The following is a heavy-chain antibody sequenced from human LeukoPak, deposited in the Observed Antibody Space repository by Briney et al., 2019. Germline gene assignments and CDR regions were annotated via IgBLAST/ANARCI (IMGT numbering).Heavy chain of an antibody. Sequence: GASVQVSCKASGYTFTGYYMHWVRQAPGQGLEWMGWINPNSGGTNYAQKFQGWVTMTRDTSISTAYMELSRLRSDDTAVYYCARGDRISYSGSYSIDYWGQGTLVTVSS. CDR2: INPNSGGT. D-gene: IGHD1-26*01. CDR3: ARGDRISYSGSYSIDY. CDR1: GYTFTGYY. V-gene: IGHV1-2*04. J-gene: IGHJ4*02.